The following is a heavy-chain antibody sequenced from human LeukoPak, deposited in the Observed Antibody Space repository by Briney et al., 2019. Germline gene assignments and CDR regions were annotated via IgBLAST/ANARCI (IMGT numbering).Heavy chain of an antibody. CDR2: ISAYNGST. Sequence: ASVKVSCKASGYTFINYAISWVRQAPGQGLEWMGWISAYNGSTNYAQKLQGRVTMTTDTSTSTAHMELRSLRSDDAAVYYCARADSSGWYLRGYFDYWGQGTLVGVSS. D-gene: IGHD6-19*01. CDR3: ARADSSGWYLRGYFDY. V-gene: IGHV1-18*01. J-gene: IGHJ4*02. CDR1: GYTFINYA.